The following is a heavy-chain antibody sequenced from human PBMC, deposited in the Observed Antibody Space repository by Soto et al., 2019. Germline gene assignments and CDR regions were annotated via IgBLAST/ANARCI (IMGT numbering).Heavy chain of an antibody. CDR3: AAATNIALGFRY. CDR1: GFTFNTHG. D-gene: IGHD1-1*01. J-gene: IGHJ4*02. Sequence: QGHLVQSGAEVKRPGASVSVSCQASGFTFNTHGFTWVRQAPGQGLEWMGWNSALNGRTFYAPNFQGRVTMTTDSSSNTAHMELRGLRSDDTAVYYCAAATNIALGFRYLGQGTLVTVSS. CDR2: NSALNGRT. V-gene: IGHV1-18*04.